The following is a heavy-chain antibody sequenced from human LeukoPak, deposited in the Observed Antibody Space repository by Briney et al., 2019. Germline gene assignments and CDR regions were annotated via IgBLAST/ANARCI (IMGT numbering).Heavy chain of an antibody. CDR3: TRDGGSFCDFDY. V-gene: IGHV3-23*01. Sequence: PGGSLRLSCAASGFTFSSYGMNWVRRAPGKGLEWVSGISISYSRTYYADSVKGRFTISRDNSKNTVYLQMGSLRGEDMAVYYCTRDGGSFCDFDYWGQGALVTVSS. J-gene: IGHJ4*02. CDR2: ISISYSRT. D-gene: IGHD1-26*01. CDR1: GFTFSSYG.